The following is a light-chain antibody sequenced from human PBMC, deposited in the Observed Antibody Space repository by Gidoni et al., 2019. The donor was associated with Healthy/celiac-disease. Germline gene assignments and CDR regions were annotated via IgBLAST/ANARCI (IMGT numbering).Light chain of an antibody. V-gene: IGKV1-39*01. J-gene: IGKJ2*01. CDR3: QQSYSTPMYT. CDR1: QSISSY. Sequence: DIQRTQSPASLSASVGDRVTITCRASQSISSYLNWYQQKPGKAPKLLIYAASSLQSGVPSRFSGSGSGTDFTLPISSLQPEDFATYFCQQSYSTPMYTFGQGTKLEIK. CDR2: AAS.